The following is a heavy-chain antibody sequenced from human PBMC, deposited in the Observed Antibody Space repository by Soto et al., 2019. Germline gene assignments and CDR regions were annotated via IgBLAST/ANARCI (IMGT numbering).Heavy chain of an antibody. D-gene: IGHD2-8*01. V-gene: IGHV1-2*02. Sequence: ASVKVSCKASGYMFTDHYLLWVRQAPGQGLEWMGWMHPNNGATNFAQKFQGRVTLTRDTSISTAYLEIPRLKSDDTAVYFCARESRLYGGQRASEVWGQGTLVTVSS. CDR2: MHPNNGAT. CDR3: ARESRLYGGQRASEV. J-gene: IGHJ4*02. CDR1: GYMFTDHY.